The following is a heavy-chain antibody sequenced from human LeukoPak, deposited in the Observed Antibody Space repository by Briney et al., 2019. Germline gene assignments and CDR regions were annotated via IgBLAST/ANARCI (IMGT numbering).Heavy chain of an antibody. D-gene: IGHD3-10*01. V-gene: IGHV3-21*04. CDR3: ARGGSGKIDY. J-gene: IGHJ4*02. CDR1: GFTFSSYS. Sequence: GGSLRLSCAASGFTFSSYSLNWVRQAPGKGLEWVLSISSSSSDIYYAVSVKGRFTISRDNAKNSLYLQMNSLRAEDTAVYYCARGGSGKIDYWGQGTLVTVSS. CDR2: ISSSSSDI.